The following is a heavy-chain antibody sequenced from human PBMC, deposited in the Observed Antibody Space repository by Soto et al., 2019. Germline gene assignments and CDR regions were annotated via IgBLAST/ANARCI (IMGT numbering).Heavy chain of an antibody. CDR2: ISAYNGNT. D-gene: IGHD2-2*01. J-gene: IGHJ5*02. V-gene: IGHV1-18*01. Sequence: GASVKVSCKASGYTFTSYGISWVRQAPGQGLEWMGWISAYNGNTNYAQKLQGRVTMTTDTSTSTAYMELRSLRSDDTAVYYCARGTHNCISTSCYAPGGDWFDPWGQGTLVTVSS. CDR1: GYTFTSYG. CDR3: ARGTHNCISTSCYAPGGDWFDP.